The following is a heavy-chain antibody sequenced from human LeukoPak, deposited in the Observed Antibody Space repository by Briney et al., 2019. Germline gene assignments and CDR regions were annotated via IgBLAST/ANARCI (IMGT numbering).Heavy chain of an antibody. J-gene: IGHJ1*01. Sequence: PSETLSLTCGVFGVSINDYYWSWIRQSPGKGLEWIGEISHTEGTRYDPSLESRVTMSVGTSENQLSLKLIFVTAANTAVYYCARIRCGHSGSVCYNHWGLGTLVTVSS. CDR3: ARIRCGHSGSVCYNH. CDR2: ISHTEGT. CDR1: GVSINDYY. D-gene: IGHD3-9*01. V-gene: IGHV4-34*01.